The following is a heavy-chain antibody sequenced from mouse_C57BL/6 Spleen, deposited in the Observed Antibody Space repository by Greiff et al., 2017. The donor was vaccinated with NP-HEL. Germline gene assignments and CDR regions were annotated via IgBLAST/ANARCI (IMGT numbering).Heavy chain of an antibody. D-gene: IGHD2-10*02. V-gene: IGHV1-15*01. CDR2: IDPETGGT. J-gene: IGHJ4*01. Sequence: QVQLQQSGAELVRPGASVTLSCKASGYTFTDYEKHWVKQTPVHGLEWIGAIDPETGGTAYNQKFKGKAILTADKSSSTAYMELRSLTSEDSAVYYCTREYGNYVRGAMDYWGQGTSVTVSS. CDR3: TREYGNYVRGAMDY. CDR1: GYTFTDYE.